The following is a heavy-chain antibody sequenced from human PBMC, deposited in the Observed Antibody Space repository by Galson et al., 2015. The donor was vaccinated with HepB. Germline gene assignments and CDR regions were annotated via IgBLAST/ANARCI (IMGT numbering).Heavy chain of an antibody. Sequence: SVKVSCKASGYTFTSYAMNWVRQAPGQGLEWMGWINTNTGNPTYAQGFTGRFVFSLDTSVSTAYLQISSLKAEDTAVYYCAMTAKIELAAYWYFDLWGRGTLVTVSS. CDR1: GYTFTSYA. J-gene: IGHJ2*01. CDR2: INTNTGNP. V-gene: IGHV7-4-1*02. D-gene: IGHD3-10*01. CDR3: AMTAKIELAAYWYFDL.